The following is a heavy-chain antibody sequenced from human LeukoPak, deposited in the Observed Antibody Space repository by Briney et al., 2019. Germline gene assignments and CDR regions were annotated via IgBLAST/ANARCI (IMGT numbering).Heavy chain of an antibody. V-gene: IGHV4-59*12. CDR3: ARDGEGRILWWWPDAFDI. CDR2: IYYSGST. J-gene: IGHJ3*02. Sequence: PSETLSLTCTVSGGSISNYYWSWIRQPPGKGLEWIGYIYYSGSTNYNPSLKSRVTISVDTSKNQFSLKLSSVTAADTAVYYCARDGEGRILWWWPDAFDIWGQGTMVTVSS. D-gene: IGHD2-21*01. CDR1: GGSISNYY.